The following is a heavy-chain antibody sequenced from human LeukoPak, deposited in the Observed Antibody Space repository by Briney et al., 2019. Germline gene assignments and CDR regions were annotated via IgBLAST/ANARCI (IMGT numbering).Heavy chain of an antibody. Sequence: GGSLRLSCAASGFTFSSYAMSWVRQAPGKGLEWVSAISGSGGSTYYADSVKGRFTISRDNSKNTLCLQMNSLRAEDTAVYYCAKDARPTISGSYIDYWGQGTLVTVSS. CDR2: ISGSGGST. D-gene: IGHD3-10*01. V-gene: IGHV3-23*01. J-gene: IGHJ4*02. CDR3: AKDARPTISGSYIDY. CDR1: GFTFSSYA.